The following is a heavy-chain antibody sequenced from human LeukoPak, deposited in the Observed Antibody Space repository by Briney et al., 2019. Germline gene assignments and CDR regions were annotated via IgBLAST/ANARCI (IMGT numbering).Heavy chain of an antibody. V-gene: IGHV4-61*02. Sequence: SETLSLTCTVSGGSISSGSYYWSWIRQPAGKGLEWIGRIYTSGSTNYNPSLKSRVTISVDTSKNQFSLKLSSVTAADTAVYYCARAEGYGDYRIDYWGQGTLVTVSS. D-gene: IGHD4-17*01. CDR2: IYTSGST. CDR3: ARAEGYGDYRIDY. J-gene: IGHJ4*02. CDR1: GGSISSGSYY.